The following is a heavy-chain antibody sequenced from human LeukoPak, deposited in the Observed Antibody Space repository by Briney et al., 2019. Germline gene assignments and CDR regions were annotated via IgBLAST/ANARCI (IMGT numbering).Heavy chain of an antibody. V-gene: IGHV1-24*01. J-gene: IGHJ4*02. CDR1: GYTLTELS. CDR2: FDPEDGET. CDR3: ATGVTYYYDSSGPNLDY. Sequence: GASVKVSCKVSGYTLTELSMHWVRHAPGKGLEWMGGFDPEDGETIYAQKFQGRVTMTEDTSTDTAYMELSSLRSEDTAVYYCATGVTYYYDSSGPNLDYWGQGTLVTVSS. D-gene: IGHD3-22*01.